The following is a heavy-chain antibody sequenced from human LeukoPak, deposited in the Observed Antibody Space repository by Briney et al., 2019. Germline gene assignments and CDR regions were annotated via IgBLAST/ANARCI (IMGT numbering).Heavy chain of an antibody. CDR1: GFTFSYYG. J-gene: IGHJ6*02. Sequence: GRSLRLSCATSGFTFSYYGMHWVRQAPGKGLEWVVVISYGGSNEYYADSVKGRFTISRDNSKNTLYLQMNSLRAEDTAVYYCAKAYGGYESHYYYYGMDVWGQGTTVTVSS. D-gene: IGHD5-12*01. CDR3: AKAYGGYESHYYYYGMDV. V-gene: IGHV3-30*18. CDR2: ISYGGSNE.